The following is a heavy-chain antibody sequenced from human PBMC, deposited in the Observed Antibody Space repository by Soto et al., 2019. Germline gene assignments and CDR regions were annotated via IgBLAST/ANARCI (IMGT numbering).Heavy chain of an antibody. J-gene: IGHJ6*01. CDR2: ISGSDGST. CDR1: CFTFSSYA. V-gene: IGHV3-23*01. CDR3: ATLRGSGSYQFYYATDV. D-gene: IGHD1-26*01. Sequence: SGGSLRLSCAASCFTFSSYAMSWVRQAPGKGLEWVSVISGSDGSTYYADCVNGRFTISGDNSKNTLYLQMNTLRAEDTAVYYCATLRGSGSYQFYYATDVWGQGTTVNVSS.